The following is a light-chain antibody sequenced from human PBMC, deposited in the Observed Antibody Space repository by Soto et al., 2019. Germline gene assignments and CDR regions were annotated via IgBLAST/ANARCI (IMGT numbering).Light chain of an antibody. V-gene: IGKV3-15*01. CDR2: GAS. Sequence: EIVMTQSPATLSVSPGERATLSCRASQSVSSNLAWYQQKPGQAPRLLIYGASTRATGIPARFSGSGSGTEFTLTISSLQSEDFAVYYGQQYNNWPVRTFGQGTKVEIK. J-gene: IGKJ1*01. CDR1: QSVSSN. CDR3: QQYNNWPVRT.